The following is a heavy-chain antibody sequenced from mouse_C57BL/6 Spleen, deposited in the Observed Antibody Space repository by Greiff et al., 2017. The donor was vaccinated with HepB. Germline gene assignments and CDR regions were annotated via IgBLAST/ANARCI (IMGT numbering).Heavy chain of an antibody. V-gene: IGHV6-6*01. Sequence: EVKLVDSGGGLVQPGGSMKLSCAASGFTFSDAWMDWVRQSPEKGLEWVAEIRNKANNHATYYAESVKGRFTISRDDSKSSVYLQMNSLRAEDTGIYYCTRRYSNFYYAMDYWGQGTSVTVSS. D-gene: IGHD2-5*01. CDR1: GFTFSDAW. CDR3: TRRYSNFYYAMDY. J-gene: IGHJ4*01. CDR2: IRNKANNHAT.